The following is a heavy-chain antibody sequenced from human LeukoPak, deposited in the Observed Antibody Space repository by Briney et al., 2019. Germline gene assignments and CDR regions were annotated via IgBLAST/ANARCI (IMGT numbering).Heavy chain of an antibody. J-gene: IGHJ5*02. V-gene: IGHV4-34*01. CDR3: ARQTPSRYSGYVGRFDP. Sequence: SETLSLTCAVYGGSFSGYYWSWIRQPPGKGLEWIGEINHSGSTNYNPSLKSRVTISVDTSKNQFSLKLSSVTAADTAVYYCARQTPSRYSGYVGRFDPWGQGTLVTVSS. CDR2: INHSGST. D-gene: IGHD5-12*01. CDR1: GGSFSGYY.